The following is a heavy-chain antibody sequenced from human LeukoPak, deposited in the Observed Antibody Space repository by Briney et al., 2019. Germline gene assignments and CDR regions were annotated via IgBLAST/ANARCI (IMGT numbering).Heavy chain of an antibody. CDR1: GFTFSSYG. D-gene: IGHD3-10*01. CDR3: AKAGVIPLQYFDY. J-gene: IGHJ4*02. CDR2: IRSDGSNK. V-gene: IGHV3-30*02. Sequence: GGSLGLSCAASGFTFSSYGIHWVRQAPGKGLEWVAFIRSDGSNKYYADSVKGRFTISRDNSKNTVYLQMNSLRAEDAALYYCAKAGVIPLQYFDYWGQGTLVTVSS.